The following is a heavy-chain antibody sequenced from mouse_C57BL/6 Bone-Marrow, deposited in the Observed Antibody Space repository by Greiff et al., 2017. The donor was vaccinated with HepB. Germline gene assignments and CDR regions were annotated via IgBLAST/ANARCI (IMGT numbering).Heavy chain of an antibody. D-gene: IGHD2-1*01. Sequence: VKLQQPGTELVKPGASVKLSCKASGYTFTSYWMHWVKQRPGQGLEWIGNINPSNGGTNYNEKFKSKATLTVDKSSSTAYMQLSSLTSEDSAVYHCARMRDGNSAWFAYWGQGTLVTVSA. J-gene: IGHJ3*01. CDR3: ARMRDGNSAWFAY. V-gene: IGHV1-53*01. CDR1: GYTFTSYW. CDR2: INPSNGGT.